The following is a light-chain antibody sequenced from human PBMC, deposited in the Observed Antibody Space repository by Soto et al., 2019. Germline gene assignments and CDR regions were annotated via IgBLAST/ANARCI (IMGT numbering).Light chain of an antibody. CDR3: QQYRNWPRT. V-gene: IGKV3-15*01. CDR2: GAS. CDR1: QSVDIN. Sequence: EIVLTPSPATLSVSPGERVTLSCMASQSVDINLAWYQQKPGQAPRLLIYGASTRATDMPGRFSGRGSGTEFTLTINSLQSEDFAVYHCQQYRNWPRTFGQGTKVDIK. J-gene: IGKJ1*01.